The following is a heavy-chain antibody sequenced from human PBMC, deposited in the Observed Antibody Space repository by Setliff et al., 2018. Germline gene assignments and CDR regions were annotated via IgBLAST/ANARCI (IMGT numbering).Heavy chain of an antibody. D-gene: IGHD3-3*01. J-gene: IGHJ4*02. CDR1: GYTFTSYA. CDR2: INTNTGNP. Sequence: ASVKVSCKASGYTFTSYAMNWVRQAPGQGLEWMGWINTNTGNPTYAQGFTGRFVFSLDTSVSTAYLQISSLKVEDTAVYYCASARPHFGVVIRSPPDYWGQGTLVTVSS. V-gene: IGHV7-4-1*02. CDR3: ASARPHFGVVIRSPPDY.